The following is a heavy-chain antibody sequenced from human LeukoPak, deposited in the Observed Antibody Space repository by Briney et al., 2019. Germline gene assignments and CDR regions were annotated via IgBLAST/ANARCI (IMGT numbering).Heavy chain of an antibody. J-gene: IGHJ3*02. CDR1: GGSISSGGYS. Sequence: SQTLSLTCAVSGGSISSGGYSWRWIRQPPGTGLEWIGYIYDSGSTYYNPSLKSRVTISVDRSKNQFSLKLSSVTAADTAVYYCARVVVVPAATREDAFDIWGQGTMVTVSS. CDR2: IYDSGST. D-gene: IGHD2-2*01. V-gene: IGHV4-30-2*01. CDR3: ARVVVVPAATREDAFDI.